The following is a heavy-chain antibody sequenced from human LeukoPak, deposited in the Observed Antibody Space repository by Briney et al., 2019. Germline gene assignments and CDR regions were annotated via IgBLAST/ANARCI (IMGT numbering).Heavy chain of an antibody. J-gene: IGHJ4*02. CDR3: ARGQFDSSGYYYGFDY. Sequence: SETLSLTCTVSGGSISSYYWSWIRQPPGKGLEWIGYIYYSGSTNYNPSLKSRITTSVDTSKNQFSLKLSSVTAADTAVYYCARGQFDSSGYYYGFDYWGQGTLVTVSS. CDR1: GGSISSYY. V-gene: IGHV4-59*01. D-gene: IGHD3-22*01. CDR2: IYYSGST.